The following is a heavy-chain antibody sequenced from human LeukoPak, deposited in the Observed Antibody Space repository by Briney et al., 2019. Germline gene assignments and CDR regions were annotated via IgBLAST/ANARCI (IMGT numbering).Heavy chain of an antibody. D-gene: IGHD6-13*01. J-gene: IGHJ6*02. V-gene: IGHV1-69*01. CDR2: IIPIFGTA. Sequence: SVKVSCKASGGTFSSYAISWVRQAPGQGLEWMGGIIPIFGTANYAQKFQGRVTITADESTSTAYMELSSLRSEDTAVYYCARAGSAAAGHFYYCGMDVWGQGTTVTVSS. CDR3: ARAGSAAAGHFYYCGMDV. CDR1: GGTFSSYA.